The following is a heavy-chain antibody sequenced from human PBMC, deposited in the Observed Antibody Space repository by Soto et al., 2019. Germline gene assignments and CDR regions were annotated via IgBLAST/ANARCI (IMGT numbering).Heavy chain of an antibody. CDR1: GFSLSTSGVG. Sequence: QITLKESGPTLVKPTQTLTLTCTFSGFSLSTSGVGVGWIRQPPGKALEWLALIYWDDDKRYSPSLKSRLTITKDTSKNRVVLTMTNMDPVDTATYYCAHRRGYYDSSGYLGYWGQGTLVTVSS. D-gene: IGHD3-22*01. J-gene: IGHJ4*02. CDR2: IYWDDDK. V-gene: IGHV2-5*02. CDR3: AHRRGYYDSSGYLGY.